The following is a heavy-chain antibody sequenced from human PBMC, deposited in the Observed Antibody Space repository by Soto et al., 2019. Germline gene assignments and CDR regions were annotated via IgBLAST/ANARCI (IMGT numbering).Heavy chain of an antibody. J-gene: IGHJ4*02. CDR2: ISSSSSTI. Sequence: GGSLRLSCAASGFAFSSYSMNWVRQAPGKGLEWVSYISSSSSTIYYADSVKGRFTISRDNAKNSLYLQMNSLRAEDTAVYYCARVGPPNYDYIWGSYPIRYWGQGTLVTVSS. CDR1: GFAFSSYS. D-gene: IGHD3-16*02. CDR3: ARVGPPNYDYIWGSYPIRY. V-gene: IGHV3-48*01.